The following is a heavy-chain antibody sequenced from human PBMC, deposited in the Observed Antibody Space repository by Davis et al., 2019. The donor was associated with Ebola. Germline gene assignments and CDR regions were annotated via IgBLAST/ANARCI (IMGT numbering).Heavy chain of an antibody. CDR3: TTGVRVVGAEEAD. J-gene: IGHJ4*02. V-gene: IGHV3-15*01. CDR2: IKRETEGSRI. Sequence: PGGSLRLSCAASGFTFSKAWMSWVRQAPGKGLEWVGRIKRETEGSRIDYAPSVKCRYTITRDDSRNTLYLQMNSLKTEDTAVYYCTTGVRVVGAEEADWGQGTLVTVSS. D-gene: IGHD1-26*01. CDR1: GFTFSKAW.